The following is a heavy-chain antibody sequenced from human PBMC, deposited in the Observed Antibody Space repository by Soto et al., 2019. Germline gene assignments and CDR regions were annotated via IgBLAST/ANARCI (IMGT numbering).Heavy chain of an antibody. V-gene: IGHV3-30*18. CDR3: AKLATALYLFSYFDY. Sequence: QVQLVESGGGVVQPGRSLRLSCAASGFTFSTFDMHWVRQAPGKGLEWVAVISHDGSNKYYAESVKGRFAISRDNSKNTLYLEINSLRAEDTAVYKCAKLATALYLFSYFDYWGQGTLLTVSS. J-gene: IGHJ4*02. CDR2: ISHDGSNK. CDR1: GFTFSTFD. D-gene: IGHD3-3*01.